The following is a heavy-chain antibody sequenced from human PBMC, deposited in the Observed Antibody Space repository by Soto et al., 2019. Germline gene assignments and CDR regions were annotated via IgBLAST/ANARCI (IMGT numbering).Heavy chain of an antibody. V-gene: IGHV3-30*03. CDR2: ISYDGSNK. Sequence: QVQLVESGGGVVQPGRSLRLSCAASGFTFSNYGMNWVRQARGKGLEWVALISYDGSNKYYVDSVKGRFTISRDNSKNTVYLQMNSLRAGDTAVYYCFGLGSPTPYWGQGTLVTVSS. CDR3: FGLGSPTPY. CDR1: GFTFSNYG. J-gene: IGHJ4*02. D-gene: IGHD3-10*01.